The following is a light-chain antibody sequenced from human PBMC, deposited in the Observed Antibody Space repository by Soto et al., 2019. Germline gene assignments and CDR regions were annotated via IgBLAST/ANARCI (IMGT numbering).Light chain of an antibody. CDR3: QQYGSSPLT. Sequence: EIVLTQSPGPLSLSPGERATLSCRASPSVSSSYLAWYQHKPGQAPRLLIYGASSRATGIPDRFRGSGSGTDFTLTISRLEPEDFAVYYCQQYGSSPLTFVQGTKVEIK. V-gene: IGKV3-20*01. CDR1: PSVSSSY. J-gene: IGKJ1*01. CDR2: GAS.